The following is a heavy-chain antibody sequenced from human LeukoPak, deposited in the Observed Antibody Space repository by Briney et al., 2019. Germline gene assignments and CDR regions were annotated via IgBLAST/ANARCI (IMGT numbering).Heavy chain of an antibody. CDR1: GFTFSSYS. J-gene: IGHJ4*02. CDR3: ATPLDYYDSSGYHQGGD. V-gene: IGHV3-48*01. D-gene: IGHD3-22*01. Sequence: TGGSLRLSCAASGFTFSSYSMNWVRQAPGKGLEWVSYISSSSSTIYYADSVKGRFTISRDNAKNSLYLQMNSLRAEDTAVYYCATPLDYYDSSGYHQGGDWGQGTLVTVSS. CDR2: ISSSSSTI.